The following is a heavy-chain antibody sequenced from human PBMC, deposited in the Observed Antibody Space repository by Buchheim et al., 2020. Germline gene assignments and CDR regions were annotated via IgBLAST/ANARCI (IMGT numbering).Heavy chain of an antibody. CDR1: GFTVSSNY. J-gene: IGHJ6*02. CDR3: AKDPRWELLRATGYGMDV. D-gene: IGHD1-26*01. Sequence: EVQLVESGGGLVQPGGSLRLSCAASGFTVSSNYMSWVRQAPGKGLEWVSVIYSGGSTYYADSVKGRFTISRDNSKNTLYLQMNSLRAEDTAVYYCAKDPRWELLRATGYGMDVWGQGTT. V-gene: IGHV3-66*01. CDR2: IYSGGST.